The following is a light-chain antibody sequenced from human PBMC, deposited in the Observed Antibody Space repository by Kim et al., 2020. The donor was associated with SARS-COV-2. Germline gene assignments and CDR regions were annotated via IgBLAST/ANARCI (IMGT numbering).Light chain of an antibody. V-gene: IGKV1-39*01. CDR1: QSISNY. CDR2: AAS. CDR3: QQSSSIPHS. J-gene: IGKJ2*01. Sequence: DIQVTQSPSSLSASVGDRVTITCRASQSISNYLNWYQQKPGKAPKLLIYAASSLQSGVQSRFSGSGSGTDFTLTISTLQPEDFATYYCQQSSSIPHSFGQGTKLEI.